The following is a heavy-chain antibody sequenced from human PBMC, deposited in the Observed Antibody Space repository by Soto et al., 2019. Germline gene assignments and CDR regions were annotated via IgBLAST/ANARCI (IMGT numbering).Heavy chain of an antibody. CDR2: FSGSGGTK. CDR3: AKTANGWFSAFDI. V-gene: IGHV3-23*01. J-gene: IGHJ3*02. D-gene: IGHD6-19*01. Sequence: EVQLLESGGGLVQPGGSLRLSCAASGFTFSSYAMSWVRQAPGKGLEWVSAFSGSGGTKYYADSVKGRFTFSRDNSKNTLYLQMNSLRAEDTAVYYCAKTANGWFSAFDIWGQGTMVTVSS. CDR1: GFTFSSYA.